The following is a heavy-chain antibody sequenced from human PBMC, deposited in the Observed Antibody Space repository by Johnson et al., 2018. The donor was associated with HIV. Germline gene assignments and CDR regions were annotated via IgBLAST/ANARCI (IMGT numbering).Heavy chain of an antibody. CDR1: GFIFSHAW. J-gene: IGHJ3*02. D-gene: IGHD1-1*01. CDR2: IKRETDGGTR. V-gene: IGHV3-15*01. Sequence: VQLVESGGGLVQPGGSLTLSCVASGFIFSHAWMSWVRQAPGKGLEWVGRIKRETDGGTRDYAAPVKGRFTISRDGSKNTLYLQMNSLKTEDTAVYYCTTGLYWNDAFDIWGQGTMVTVSS. CDR3: TTGLYWNDAFDI.